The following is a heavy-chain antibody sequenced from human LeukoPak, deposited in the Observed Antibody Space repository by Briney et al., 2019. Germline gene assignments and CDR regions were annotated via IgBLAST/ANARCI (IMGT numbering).Heavy chain of an antibody. D-gene: IGHD5-18*01. CDR2: TSHNEGNK. Sequence: GRSLRLSCAASGFTFSNYAVHWVRQAPGKGLEWVAATSHNEGNKYYADSVKGRFTISRDNSKNTLYLEVNSLRTDDTAVYYCARGPGLAMGKGYFDYCGQGTLVTVSS. V-gene: IGHV3-30-3*01. CDR1: GFTFSNYA. J-gene: IGHJ4*02. CDR3: ARGPGLAMGKGYFDY.